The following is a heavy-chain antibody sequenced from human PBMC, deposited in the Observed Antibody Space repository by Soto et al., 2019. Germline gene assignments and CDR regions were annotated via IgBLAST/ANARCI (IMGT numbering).Heavy chain of an antibody. D-gene: IGHD6-13*01. Sequence: PGGSLRLSCAASGFTFSDHYMDWVRQAPGKGLEWVGRTRNKANSYTTEYAASVKGRFTISRDDSKNSLYLQMNSLKTEDTAVYYCARATAAGTINYYYYGMDVWGQGTTVTVSS. CDR1: GFTFSDHY. CDR3: ARATAAGTINYYYYGMDV. V-gene: IGHV3-72*01. CDR2: TRNKANSYTT. J-gene: IGHJ6*02.